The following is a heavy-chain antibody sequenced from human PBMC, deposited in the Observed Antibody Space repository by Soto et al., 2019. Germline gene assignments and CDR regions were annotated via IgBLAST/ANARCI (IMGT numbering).Heavy chain of an antibody. J-gene: IGHJ5*02. CDR3: ARDRGYNWNYGWFDP. V-gene: IGHV1-18*01. CDR1: GYTFTSYG. D-gene: IGHD1-7*01. Sequence: QVQLVQSGAEAKKPGASVMVSCKASGYTFTSYGISWVRQAPGQGLELMGWISAYNGNTNYAQKLQGRVTMTTDTSTSTAYMELWSLRSDHTAVYYCARDRGYNWNYGWFDPWGQGTLVTVSS. CDR2: ISAYNGNT.